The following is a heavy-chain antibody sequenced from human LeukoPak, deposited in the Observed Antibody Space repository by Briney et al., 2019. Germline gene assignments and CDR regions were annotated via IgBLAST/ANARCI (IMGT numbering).Heavy chain of an antibody. CDR3: ASRPASETYFAVFDY. V-gene: IGHV3-23*01. CDR1: GLTFSSHA. Sequence: GGSLRLSCVTSGLTFSSHAMTWVRQTPGKGLEWVSGITSSGGITYHAESVKGRFTISRDNSKNTLYLQMNNLRAEDSALYYCASRPASETYFAVFDYWGQGTLDTVSS. J-gene: IGHJ4*02. CDR2: ITSSGGIT. D-gene: IGHD2/OR15-2a*01.